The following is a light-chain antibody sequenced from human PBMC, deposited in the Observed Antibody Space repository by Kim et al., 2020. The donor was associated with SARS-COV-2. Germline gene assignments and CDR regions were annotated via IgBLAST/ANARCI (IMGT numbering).Light chain of an antibody. Sequence: DIQMTQSPSSLSASVGDRVTITCRASQSIISYLNWYQQKPGKAPSLLIYAASSLQSGVPSRFSGSGSGTDFTLTISSLQPEDFATYYCQQSYSTLYTFGQGTKLEI. CDR3: QQSYSTLYT. CDR2: AAS. CDR1: QSIISY. V-gene: IGKV1-39*01. J-gene: IGKJ2*01.